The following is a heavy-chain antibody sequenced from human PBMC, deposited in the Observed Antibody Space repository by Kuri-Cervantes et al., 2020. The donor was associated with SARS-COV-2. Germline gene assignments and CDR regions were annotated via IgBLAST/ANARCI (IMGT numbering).Heavy chain of an antibody. CDR3: ASGHSYGFDY. V-gene: IGHV4-34*01. CDR1: GGSFSGYY. D-gene: IGHD5-18*01. J-gene: IGHJ4*01. Sequence: SETLSLTCAVYGGSFSGYYWSWIRQPPGKGLEWIGEINHSGSTNYNPSLKSRVTISVDTSKNQFSLKLSSVTAADTAVYYCASGHSYGFDYWGHGTQVTVSS. CDR2: INHSGST.